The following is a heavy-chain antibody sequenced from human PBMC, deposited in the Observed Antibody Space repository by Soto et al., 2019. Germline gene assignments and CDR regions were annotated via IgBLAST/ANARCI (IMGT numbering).Heavy chain of an antibody. CDR2: ISAYNGNT. CDR3: ARATLHCSSTSCYHLDY. D-gene: IGHD2-2*01. J-gene: IGHJ4*02. Sequence: ASVKVSCKASGYTFTSYGISWVRQAPGQGLEWMGWISAYNGNTNYAQKLQGRVTMTTDTSTSTAYMELRSLRSDDTAVYYCARATLHCSSTSCYHLDYWGQGTLVTVSS. CDR1: GYTFTSYG. V-gene: IGHV1-18*01.